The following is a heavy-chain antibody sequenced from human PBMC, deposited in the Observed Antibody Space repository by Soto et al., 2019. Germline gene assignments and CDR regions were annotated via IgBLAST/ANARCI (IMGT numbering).Heavy chain of an antibody. CDR2: IYYSGST. CDR1: GGSISSYY. D-gene: IGHD3-3*01. V-gene: IGHV4-59*01. J-gene: IGHJ6*03. Sequence: SETLSLTCTVSGGSISSYYWSWIRQPPGKGLEWIGYIYYSGSTNYNPSLKSRVTISVDTSKNQFSLKLSSVTAADTAVYYCARVSYDFWSGYYAPLGSPYYYYYYMDVWGKGTTVTVSS. CDR3: ARVSYDFWSGYYAPLGSPYYYYYYMDV.